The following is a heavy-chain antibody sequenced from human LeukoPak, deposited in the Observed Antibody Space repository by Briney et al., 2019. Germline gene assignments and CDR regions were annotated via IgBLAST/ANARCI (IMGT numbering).Heavy chain of an antibody. CDR1: GFIFSAYA. CDR3: AKTKAFTSGFPLDF. J-gene: IGHJ4*02. Sequence: GGSLRLSCAASGFIFSAYAMRWVRPAPGKGLEWVSRIIGSVGSIYDADSVKGRSTISRDNSKNTLYLQMNSLRAEDTAVYYGAKTKAFTSGFPLDFWGQGTLVTVSS. D-gene: IGHD3-22*01. CDR2: IIGSVGSI. V-gene: IGHV3-23*01.